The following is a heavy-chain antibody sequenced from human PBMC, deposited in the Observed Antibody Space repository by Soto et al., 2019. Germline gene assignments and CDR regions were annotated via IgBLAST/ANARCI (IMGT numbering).Heavy chain of an antibody. V-gene: IGHV3-23*01. CDR2: ISGSGIST. Sequence: EAQLLESGGGVVQPGGSLRLSCAASGFTFSTYPMSWVRQAPGKGLEWVSGISGSGISTYYTDSVKGRFTISRDNSKNTVFLQMNSLRDEDTAVYYCVKPPVITASYYYYDMDVWGQGTTVTVYS. J-gene: IGHJ6*02. CDR3: VKPPVITASYYYYDMDV. D-gene: IGHD4-4*01. CDR1: GFTFSTYP.